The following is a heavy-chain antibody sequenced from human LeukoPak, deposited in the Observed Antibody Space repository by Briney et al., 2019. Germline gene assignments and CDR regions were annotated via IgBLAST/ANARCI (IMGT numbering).Heavy chain of an antibody. J-gene: IGHJ4*02. V-gene: IGHV1-8*01. D-gene: IGHD6-19*01. CDR1: GHTFTSYD. CDR2: MNPNSGNT. CDR3: ASLSVAGRGHPS. Sequence: ASVKVSCKASGHTFTSYDINWVRQATGQGLEWMGWMNPNSGNTGYAQRFQGRVTMTRNTSISTAYMELSSLRSEDTAVYYCASLSVAGRGHPSWGQGTLVTVSS.